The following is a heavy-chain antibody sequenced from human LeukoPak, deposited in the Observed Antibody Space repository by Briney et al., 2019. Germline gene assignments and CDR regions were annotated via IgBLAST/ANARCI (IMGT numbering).Heavy chain of an antibody. CDR2: IGTAGDT. D-gene: IGHD4-17*01. CDR1: GFTFSSYD. J-gene: IGHJ4*02. Sequence: PGGSLRLSCAASGFTFSSYDMHWVRQATGKGLEWVSAIGTAGDTYYPGSVKGRFTISRENAKNSVYLQMNSLRAGDTAVYYCAKHLYGFSAFDYWGQGTLVTVSS. V-gene: IGHV3-13*01. CDR3: AKHLYGFSAFDY.